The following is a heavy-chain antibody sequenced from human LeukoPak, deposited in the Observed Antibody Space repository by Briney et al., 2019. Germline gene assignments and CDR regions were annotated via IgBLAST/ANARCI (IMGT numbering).Heavy chain of an antibody. Sequence: GGSLRLSCAASRFTFSNFAMSWVREAPGKGLEWVSVISGSGVSTYYADSVKGRFTISRDNAKNALYLEMKSLRAEDTAVYYCAKDSLVWWELLRLDAFDIWGQGTMVTVSS. D-gene: IGHD1-26*01. CDR3: AKDSLVWWELLRLDAFDI. J-gene: IGHJ3*02. V-gene: IGHV3-23*01. CDR1: RFTFSNFA. CDR2: ISGSGVST.